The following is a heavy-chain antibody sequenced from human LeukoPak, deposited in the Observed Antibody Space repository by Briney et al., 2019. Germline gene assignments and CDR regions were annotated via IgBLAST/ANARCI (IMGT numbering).Heavy chain of an antibody. CDR3: ARLEYYYDSSEDPYFDY. D-gene: IGHD3-22*01. CDR2: ISSSSTYI. CDR1: GFTFSSYS. V-gene: IGHV3-21*01. Sequence: GSLRLSCAASGFTFSSYSMNWVRQAPGKGLEWVSSISSSSTYIYYADSVKGRFTISRDNAKNSLYLQMNSLRAEDTAVYYCARLEYYYDSSEDPYFDYWGQGILVTVSS. J-gene: IGHJ4*02.